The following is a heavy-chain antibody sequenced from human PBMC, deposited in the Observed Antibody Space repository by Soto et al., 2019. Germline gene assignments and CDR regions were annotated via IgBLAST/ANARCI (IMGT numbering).Heavy chain of an antibody. Sequence: EVQLLESGGGLVQPGGSLRLSCASSGFTFNNYAMSWVRQARGKGLEWVSGISGSDGSTYYADSVKGRFTIARDNSKNPLYLQMNSLRAKDKAVYYCANDLVSGYRYGQNAQAYYFVYWGQGTLVAVSS. CDR3: ANDLVSGYRYGQNAQAYYFVY. V-gene: IGHV3-23*01. CDR1: GFTFNNYA. CDR2: ISGSDGST. J-gene: IGHJ4*02. D-gene: IGHD5-18*01.